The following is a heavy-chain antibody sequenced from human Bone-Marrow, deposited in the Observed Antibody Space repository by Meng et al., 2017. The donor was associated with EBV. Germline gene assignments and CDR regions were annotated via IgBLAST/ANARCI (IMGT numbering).Heavy chain of an antibody. J-gene: IGHJ4*02. CDR3: ARDSDILTGPGGY. CDR2: IIPIFGTA. D-gene: IGHD3-9*01. V-gene: IGHV1-69*01. CDR1: GGPFSSYA. Sequence: QVQLLPSGAGGKKPGSSVKVACKDSGGPFSSYAISWVRQAPGQGLEWMGGIIPIFGTANYAQKFQGRVTITADESTSTAYMELSSLRSEDTAVYYCARDSDILTGPGGYWGQGTLVTVSS.